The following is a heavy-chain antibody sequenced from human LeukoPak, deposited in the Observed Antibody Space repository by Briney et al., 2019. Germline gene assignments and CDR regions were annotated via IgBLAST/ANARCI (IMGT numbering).Heavy chain of an antibody. CDR3: ARDQRGRYCSSTSCDNWFDP. CDR1: GYSLSRGYY. D-gene: IGHD2-2*01. J-gene: IGHJ5*02. CDR2: IYHSGST. V-gene: IGHV4-38-2*02. Sequence: SVTLSLTCAVSGYSLSRGYYWGWIRQPPGKGLEWIGSIYHSGSTYYNPSLKSRVTISVDTSKNQFSLKLSSVTAADTAVYYCARDQRGRYCSSTSCDNWFDPWGQGTLVTVSS.